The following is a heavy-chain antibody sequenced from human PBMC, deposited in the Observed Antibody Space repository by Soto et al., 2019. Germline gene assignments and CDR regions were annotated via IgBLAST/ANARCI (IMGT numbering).Heavy chain of an antibody. CDR1: GYPFTHYG. CDR2: ISPFNGNT. V-gene: IGHV1-18*01. D-gene: IGHD2-21*01. CDR3: ARDQSFDRPYSYGIDV. Sequence: QVQLVQSGAEVKKPGASVRVSCKSSGYPFTHYGITWIRQAPGQGLEWMGWISPFNGNTNYGQTLQGRVTMTTDTSTSTVYMELRSLRSDDTAVYYCARDQSFDRPYSYGIDVWGQGTTVTVSS. J-gene: IGHJ6*02.